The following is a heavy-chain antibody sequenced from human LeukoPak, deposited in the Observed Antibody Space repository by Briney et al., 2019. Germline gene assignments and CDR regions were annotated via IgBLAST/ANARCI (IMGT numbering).Heavy chain of an antibody. V-gene: IGHV1-58*02. J-gene: IGHJ4*02. CDR3: AAESRQGIHLGRGY. CDR2: IVVGSGST. Sequence: SVKVSCKASGFTFTSSAMQWVRQARGQRLEWIGWIVVGSGSTNYAQKFQERVTITRDMSTSTAYMELSSLRSEDTAVYYCAAESRQGIHLGRGYWGQGTLVTVSS. CDR1: GFTFTSSA. D-gene: IGHD5-18*01.